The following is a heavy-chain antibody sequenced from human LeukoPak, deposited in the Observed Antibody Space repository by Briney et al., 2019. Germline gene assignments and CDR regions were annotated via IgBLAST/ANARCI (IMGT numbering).Heavy chain of an antibody. CDR3: AKRSSYDGGSFDY. CDR1: GFTFSSYE. V-gene: IGHV3-64*01. D-gene: IGHD3-16*01. J-gene: IGHJ4*02. Sequence: GGSLRLSCAASGFTFSSYEMNWVRQAPGKGLEYVSAISSNGGSTYYANSVKGRFTISRDNSKNTLYLQMNSLRAEDTAVYYCAKRSSYDGGSFDYWGQGTLVTVSS. CDR2: ISSNGGST.